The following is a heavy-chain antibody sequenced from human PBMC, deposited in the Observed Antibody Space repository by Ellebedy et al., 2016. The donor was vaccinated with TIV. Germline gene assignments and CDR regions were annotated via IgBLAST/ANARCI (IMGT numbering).Heavy chain of an antibody. V-gene: IGHV3-48*01. CDR2: ISSSSSTI. J-gene: IGHJ4*02. CDR3: ARVLHSILVVAATDY. CDR1: GFTFSSYS. D-gene: IGHD2-15*01. Sequence: GESLKISCAASGFTFSSYSMNWVRQAPGKGLEWVSYISSSSSTIYYADSVKGRFTISRDNAKNSLYLQMNSLRAEDTAVYYCARVLHSILVVAATDYWGQGTLVTVSS.